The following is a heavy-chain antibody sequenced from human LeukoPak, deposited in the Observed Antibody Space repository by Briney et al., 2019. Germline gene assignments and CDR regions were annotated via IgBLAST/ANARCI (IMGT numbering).Heavy chain of an antibody. V-gene: IGHV4-39*01. Sequence: SETLSVTCTVSGGSISSSGYYWGWIRQPPGKGLEWIGNIYYSGTIYYNPSLKSRVTISVDTSRNQFSLKLSSVTAADTAVYYCARRGEGTSWVDYWGQGTLVTVSS. CDR1: GGSISSSGYY. J-gene: IGHJ4*02. D-gene: IGHD3-16*01. CDR2: IYYSGTI. CDR3: ARRGEGTSWVDY.